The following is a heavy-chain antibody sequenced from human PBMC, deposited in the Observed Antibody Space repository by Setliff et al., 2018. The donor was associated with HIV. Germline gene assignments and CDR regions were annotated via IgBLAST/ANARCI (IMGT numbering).Heavy chain of an antibody. Sequence: GASVKVSCKASGYSFRNYGVTWVRQAPGQGLEWLGWINPYNAKTNYAQNLQDRVTMTTDTSTSTAYMELRSLTSDDTAVYYCARGSGALYCSSTSCYAYWGQGTVVTVSS. J-gene: IGHJ4*02. D-gene: IGHD2-2*01. V-gene: IGHV1-18*01. CDR2: INPYNAKT. CDR1: GYSFRNYG. CDR3: ARGSGALYCSSTSCYAY.